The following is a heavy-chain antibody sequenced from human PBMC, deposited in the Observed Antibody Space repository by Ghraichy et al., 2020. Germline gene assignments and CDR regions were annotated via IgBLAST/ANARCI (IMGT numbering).Heavy chain of an antibody. CDR3: ARVQTSYYDFWSGYYTSLDY. V-gene: IGHV3-7*01. D-gene: IGHD3-3*01. Sequence: GGSRRLSCAASGFTFSSYWMSWVRQAPGKGLEWVANIKQDGSEKYYVDSVKGRFTISRDNAKNSLYLQMNSLRAEDTAVYYCARVQTSYYDFWSGYYTSLDYWGQGTLVTVSS. CDR2: IKQDGSEK. CDR1: GFTFSSYW. J-gene: IGHJ4*02.